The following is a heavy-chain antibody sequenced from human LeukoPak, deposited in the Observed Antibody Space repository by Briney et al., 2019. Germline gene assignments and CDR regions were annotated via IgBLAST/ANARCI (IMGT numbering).Heavy chain of an antibody. CDR1: GGSISSHY. CDR3: ARLWGSYRHFDY. CDR2: IYTSGST. V-gene: IGHV4-4*07. Sequence: SETLSLTCTVSGGSISSHYWSWIRQPAGKGLEWIGRIYTSGSTNHNPSLKSRVTMSVDTSKNQFSLKLSSVTAADTAVYYCARLWGSYRHFDYWGQGTLVTVSS. J-gene: IGHJ4*02. D-gene: IGHD3-16*02.